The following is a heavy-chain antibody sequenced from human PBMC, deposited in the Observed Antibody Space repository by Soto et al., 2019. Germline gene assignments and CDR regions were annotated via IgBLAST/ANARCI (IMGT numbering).Heavy chain of an antibody. V-gene: IGHV4-39*01. CDR3: ARQVGCSSTSCYETAPGYYYYGMDV. CDR1: GGSISSSSYY. J-gene: IGHJ6*02. D-gene: IGHD2-2*01. CDR2: IYYSGST. Sequence: QLQLQESGPGLVKPSETLSLTCTVSGGSISSSSYYWGWIRQPPGKGLEWIGSIYYSGSTYYNPSLKSRVTISVDTSKNQFSLKLSSVTAADTAVYYCARQVGCSSTSCYETAPGYYYYGMDVWGQGTTVTVSS.